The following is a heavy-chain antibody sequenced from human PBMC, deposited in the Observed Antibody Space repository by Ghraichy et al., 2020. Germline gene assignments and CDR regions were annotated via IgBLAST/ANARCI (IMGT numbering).Heavy chain of an antibody. J-gene: IGHJ5*01. CDR2: LSGGGDST. CDR3: AKDPDFSYYTLGTTFDS. Sequence: GESLNITCGASGFKFDMFAMSWVRQAPGKGLEWVSSLSGGGDSTFYADSVRGRFTISRDNSKNTLYLQMDSLSVEDTAMYYCAKDPDFSYYTLGTTFDSWGQGVLVTVSS. V-gene: IGHV3-23*01. CDR1: GFKFDMFA. D-gene: IGHD3-3*01.